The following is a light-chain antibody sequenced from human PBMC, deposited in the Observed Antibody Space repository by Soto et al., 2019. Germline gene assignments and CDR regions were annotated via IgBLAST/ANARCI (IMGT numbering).Light chain of an antibody. V-gene: IGLV1-47*01. Sequence: QSVLTQQPSASGTPGQRVTISCSGSSSNSGSNYVYWYQQLPGTAPKLLIYRNNQRPSGVPDRFSGSKSGTSASLAISGLRSEDEADYYCAAWDDSLSGVVFGGGTKVTVL. CDR2: RNN. J-gene: IGLJ2*01. CDR1: SSNSGSNY. CDR3: AAWDDSLSGVV.